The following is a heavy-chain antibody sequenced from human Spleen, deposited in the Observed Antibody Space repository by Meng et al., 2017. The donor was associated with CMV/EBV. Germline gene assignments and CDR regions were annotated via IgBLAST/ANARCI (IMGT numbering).Heavy chain of an antibody. CDR2: INHSGST. CDR1: GGSFSGYY. CDR3: ARFTVAAANPNWFDP. D-gene: IGHD2-2*01. V-gene: IGHV4-34*01. Sequence: VYGGSFSGYYWSWIRQPPGKGLEWIGEINHSGSTNYNPSLKSRVTISVDTSKNQFSLKLSSVTAADTVVYYCARFTVAAANPNWFDPWGQGTLVTVSS. J-gene: IGHJ5*02.